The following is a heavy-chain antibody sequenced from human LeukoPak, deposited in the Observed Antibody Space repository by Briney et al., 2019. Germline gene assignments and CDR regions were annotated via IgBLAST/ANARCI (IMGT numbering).Heavy chain of an antibody. CDR2: INPNSGGT. V-gene: IGHV1-2*02. J-gene: IGHJ4*02. CDR1: GGTFSSYA. D-gene: IGHD6-13*01. Sequence: GASVKVSCKASGGTFSSYAISWVRQAPGQGLEWMGWINPNSGGTNYAQKFQGRVTMTRDTSISTAYMELSRLRSDDTAVYYCARAAAYSFDYWGQGTLVTVSS. CDR3: ARAAAYSFDY.